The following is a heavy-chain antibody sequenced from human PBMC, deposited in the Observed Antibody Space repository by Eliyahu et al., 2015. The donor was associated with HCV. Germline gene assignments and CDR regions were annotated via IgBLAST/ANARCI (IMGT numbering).Heavy chain of an antibody. CDR2: ITGGGHST. CDR1: GFTFGKYV. CDR3: AKGDDSSGYPYFMYFDY. Sequence: EVQLLESGGGFVQSGGSQRLSCXASGFTFGKYVMNWVRQAPGKGLEXVXGITGGGHSTSYADTVKGRFTISRDKSKNTLFLQMDSLRAEDTAVYYCAKGDDSSGYPYFMYFDYWGQGIKVTVSS. V-gene: IGHV3-23*01. D-gene: IGHD3-22*01. J-gene: IGHJ4*02.